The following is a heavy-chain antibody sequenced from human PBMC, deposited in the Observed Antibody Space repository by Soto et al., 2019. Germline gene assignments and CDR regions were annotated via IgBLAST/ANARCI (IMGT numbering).Heavy chain of an antibody. D-gene: IGHD3-22*01. CDR3: ARLYYDGSGYYYFDY. Sequence: SETLSLTCTVSGGYISSYYWNWIRQPPGKGLQWIGYIYNSAITNYNPSLESRVTMSMDTSNNQFSLKVTSVTAADTAVYYCARLYYDGSGYYYFDYWGHGTLVTVSS. CDR2: IYNSAIT. V-gene: IGHV4-59*08. CDR1: GGYISSYY. J-gene: IGHJ4*01.